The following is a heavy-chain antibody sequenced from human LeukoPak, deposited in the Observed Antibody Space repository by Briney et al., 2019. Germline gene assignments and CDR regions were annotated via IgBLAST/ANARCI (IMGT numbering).Heavy chain of an antibody. CDR1: GFTFSSYA. CDR2: TKPDGSAE. CDR3: ARDGGFNTNFDY. Sequence: GGSLRLSCAASGFTFSSYAMSWVRQAPGKGLEWVANTKPDGSAEYYADSVRGRFTTSRDNANNFLYLQMNSLRAEDTAVYYCARDGGFNTNFDYWGQGTLLTVSS. J-gene: IGHJ4*02. D-gene: IGHD2-15*01. V-gene: IGHV3-7*01.